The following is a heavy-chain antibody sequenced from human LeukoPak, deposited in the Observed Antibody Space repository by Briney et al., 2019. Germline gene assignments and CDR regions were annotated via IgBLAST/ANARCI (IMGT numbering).Heavy chain of an antibody. J-gene: IGHJ5*02. D-gene: IGHD5-12*01. V-gene: IGHV3-11*01. CDR2: ISSSADTM. CDR3: ASDASGYFWFDP. Sequence: GGSLRLSYAASGFTFSDYYMNWIRQTPGKGLEGLSYISSSADTMYYADSVRGRFTISRDNAKNSLYLQMNSLRAEDTAVYYCASDASGYFWFDPWGQGTLVTVSS. CDR1: GFTFSDYY.